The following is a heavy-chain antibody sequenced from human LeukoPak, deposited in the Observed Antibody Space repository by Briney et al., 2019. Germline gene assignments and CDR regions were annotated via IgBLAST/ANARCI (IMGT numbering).Heavy chain of an antibody. D-gene: IGHD6-13*01. CDR2: IYTSGST. Sequence: SETLSLTCTVSGGSVSSYYWSWIRQPPGKGLEWIGYIYTSGSTNYNPSLKCRVTISADTSKNQFSLKLSSVTAADTAVYYCARRGAAAGTSVLPFDIWGQGTMVTVSS. CDR3: ARRGAAAGTSVLPFDI. J-gene: IGHJ3*02. CDR1: GGSVSSYY. V-gene: IGHV4-4*09.